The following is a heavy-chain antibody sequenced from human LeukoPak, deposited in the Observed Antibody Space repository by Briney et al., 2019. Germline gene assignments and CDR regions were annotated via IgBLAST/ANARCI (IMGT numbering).Heavy chain of an antibody. J-gene: IGHJ2*01. CDR1: GFTVSSNY. CDR3: AREGRLRFLRNGVGYFDL. V-gene: IGHV3-53*01. Sequence: GGSLRLSCAASGFTVSSNYMSWVRQAPGKGLEWVSVIYSGGSTYYADSVKGRFTISRDNSKNTLYLQMNSLRAEDTAVYYCAREGRLRFLRNGVGYFDLWGRGTLVTVSS. D-gene: IGHD3-3*01. CDR2: IYSGGST.